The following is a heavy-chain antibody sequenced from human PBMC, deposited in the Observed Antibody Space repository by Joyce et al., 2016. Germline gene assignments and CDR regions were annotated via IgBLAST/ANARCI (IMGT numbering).Heavy chain of an antibody. V-gene: IGHV1-46*02. CDR2: INPSGGST. CDR3: ARDTAMATGYYYYGMDV. D-gene: IGHD5-18*01. CDR1: GYTFHNYY. J-gene: IGHJ6*02. Sequence: QVQLVQSGAEVKKPGASVKVSCKASGYTFHNYYMHWVRKAPGKGLEWMGIINPSGGSTNSAQKCQGRVTMTRDTSTSTVYMELSSLRSEDTAVYYCARDTAMATGYYYYGMDVWGQGTTVTVSS.